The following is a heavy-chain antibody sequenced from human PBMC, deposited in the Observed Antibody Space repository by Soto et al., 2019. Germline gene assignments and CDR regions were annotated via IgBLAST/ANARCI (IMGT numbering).Heavy chain of an antibody. CDR1: GYTFNSYG. V-gene: IGHV1-18*01. CDR3: ARDHPSYTYCGGDCYLPGY. J-gene: IGHJ4*01. D-gene: IGHD2-21*02. Sequence: SLKVSCKPSGYTFNSYGISWVRQAPGQGLEWMGWISAYNGNTNYAQKLQGRVTMTTDTSTSTAYMELRSLRSDDTAVYFCARDHPSYTYCGGDCYLPGYRGQ. CDR2: ISAYNGNT.